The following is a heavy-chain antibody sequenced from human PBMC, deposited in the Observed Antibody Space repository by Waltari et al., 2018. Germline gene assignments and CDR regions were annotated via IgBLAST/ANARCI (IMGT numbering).Heavy chain of an antibody. CDR3: ARRPRDPAGAFDI. V-gene: IGHV5-51*01. Sequence: EVQLVQSGAEVKKPGESLKISCKGSGFTFTTYLIALVRQMPGKGLEWMGIIYPGDSDTRYSPSFQGQVTISADKSINTAYLQWTSLKASDTAMYYCARRPRDPAGAFDIWGQGTMVTVSS. CDR1: GFTFTTYL. CDR2: IYPGDSDT. J-gene: IGHJ3*02.